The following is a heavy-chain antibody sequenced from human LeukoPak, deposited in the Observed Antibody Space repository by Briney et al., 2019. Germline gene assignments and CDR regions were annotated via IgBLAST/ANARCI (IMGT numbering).Heavy chain of an antibody. Sequence: ASVKVSCKATGYTLTSYDINWVRQATGQGLEWMGWMNPNSGNTGYAQKFQGRVTMTRNTSISTAYMELSSLRSEDTAVYYCARLIGYCSSTSCSNSWFDPWGQGTLVTVSS. CDR3: ARLIGYCSSTSCSNSWFDP. CDR2: MNPNSGNT. V-gene: IGHV1-8*01. J-gene: IGHJ5*02. D-gene: IGHD2-2*01. CDR1: GYTLTSYD.